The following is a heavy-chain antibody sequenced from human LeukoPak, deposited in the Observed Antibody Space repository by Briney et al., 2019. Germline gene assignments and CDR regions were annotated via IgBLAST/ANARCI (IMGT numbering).Heavy chain of an antibody. Sequence: PGRSLRLSCTASGFTFSSYDMHWVRQAPGKGLEWVALIWSDGSNKYYADSVKGRFTISRDNSKNTLYLQMNSVRVEDTGMYYCARRTAAYGMDVWGQGTTVTVSS. J-gene: IGHJ6*02. D-gene: IGHD6-13*01. V-gene: IGHV3-33*01. CDR2: IWSDGSNK. CDR1: GFTFSSYD. CDR3: ARRTAAYGMDV.